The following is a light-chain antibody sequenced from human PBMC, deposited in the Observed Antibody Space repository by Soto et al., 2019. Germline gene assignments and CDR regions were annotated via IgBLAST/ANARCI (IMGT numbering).Light chain of an antibody. CDR3: QKYNTNPLT. Sequence: DIQMTQSPSSLSASVGDRVSVTCRASQDINNYLAWYQQKPGKVPKLLIYAASTLQSGVPSRFSGSGFGTDFTLTIISLQSEDVGTYYCQKYNTNPLTFGGGTKVEVK. CDR2: AAS. CDR1: QDINNY. J-gene: IGKJ4*01. V-gene: IGKV1-27*01.